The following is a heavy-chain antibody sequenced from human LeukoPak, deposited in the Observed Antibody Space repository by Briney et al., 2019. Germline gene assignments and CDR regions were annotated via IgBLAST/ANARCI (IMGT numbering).Heavy chain of an antibody. Sequence: SSVKVSCKSSGYTFTGYYIHWLRQAPGQGLDWMGWINPNTGVTNYAQKFQGRVTMTRDASVSTAYMELSSLNSDDTAVYYCARGIVSYRLDVWGKGTTVTVSS. CDR2: INPNTGVT. CDR1: GYTFTGYY. V-gene: IGHV1-2*02. D-gene: IGHD3-22*01. J-gene: IGHJ6*03. CDR3: ARGIVSYRLDV.